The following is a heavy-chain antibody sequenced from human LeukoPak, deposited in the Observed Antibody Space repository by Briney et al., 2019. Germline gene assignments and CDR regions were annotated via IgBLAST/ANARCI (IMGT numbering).Heavy chain of an antibody. CDR3: ASAAPASGWSDY. V-gene: IGHV4-39*01. CDR2: IYYSGST. J-gene: IGHJ4*02. D-gene: IGHD6-19*01. Sequence: SETLSLTCTVSGVSISSSSYYWGWVRQPPGKGLEWIGSIYYSGSTYYHPSRKSRVTISVDTSKNQFSLKLSSVTAAHTAVYYCASAAPASGWSDYWGQGTLVTVSS. CDR1: GVSISSSSYY.